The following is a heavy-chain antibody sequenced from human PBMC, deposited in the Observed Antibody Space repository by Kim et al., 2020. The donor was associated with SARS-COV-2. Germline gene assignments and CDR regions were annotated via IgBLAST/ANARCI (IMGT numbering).Heavy chain of an antibody. D-gene: IGHD4-17*01. CDR1: GGSISSYY. J-gene: IGHJ4*02. V-gene: IGHV4-59*01. CDR3: AREPGLRLFDY. Sequence: SETLSLTCTVSGGSISSYYWSWIRQPPGKGLEWIGYIYYSGSTNYNPSLKSRVTISVDTSKNQFSLKLSSVTAADTAVYYCAREPGLRLFDYWGQGTLVTVSS. CDR2: IYYSGST.